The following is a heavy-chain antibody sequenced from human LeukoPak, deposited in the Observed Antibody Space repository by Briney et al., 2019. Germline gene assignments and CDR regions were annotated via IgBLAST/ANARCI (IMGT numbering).Heavy chain of an antibody. J-gene: IGHJ6*04. CDR2: IYTSGST. Sequence: SQTLSLTCTVSGGSISSGSYYWSWIRQPAGKGLEWIGRIYTSGSTNYNPSLKSRVTISVDTSKNQFSLKLSSVTAADTAVYYCARVYHLSTWSGEPVWGKGTTVTVSS. D-gene: IGHD3-10*01. CDR1: GGSISSGSYY. CDR3: ARVYHLSTWSGEPV. V-gene: IGHV4-61*02.